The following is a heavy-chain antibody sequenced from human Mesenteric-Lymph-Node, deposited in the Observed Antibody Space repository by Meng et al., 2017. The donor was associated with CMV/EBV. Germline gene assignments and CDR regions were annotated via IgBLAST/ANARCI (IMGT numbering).Heavy chain of an antibody. CDR3: AREEYYASGSYPDAFDI. J-gene: IGHJ3*02. D-gene: IGHD3-10*01. CDR2: INWNGGTT. V-gene: IGHV3-20*04. Sequence: GGSLRLSCAASGFTFDDYGMSWVRQAPGKGLEWVSGINWNGGTTYYADSVKGRFTISRDNSRNTLYLQMNSLRAEDTAVYFCAREEYYASGSYPDAFDIWGQGTMVTVSS. CDR1: GFTFDDYG.